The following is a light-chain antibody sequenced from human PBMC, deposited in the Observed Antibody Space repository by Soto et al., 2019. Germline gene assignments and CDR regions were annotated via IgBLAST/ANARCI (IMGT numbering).Light chain of an antibody. Sequence: DIQLTQSPSTLSASVGDTVTITCRASESVRNWLAWYQQKPGQAPKFLIYKASSLESGVPSRFSGSGSGTEFTLTISSLQPDDFATYYCQHYNNFPWAFGPGTKGEIK. J-gene: IGKJ1*01. V-gene: IGKV1-5*03. CDR2: KAS. CDR3: QHYNNFPWA. CDR1: ESVRNW.